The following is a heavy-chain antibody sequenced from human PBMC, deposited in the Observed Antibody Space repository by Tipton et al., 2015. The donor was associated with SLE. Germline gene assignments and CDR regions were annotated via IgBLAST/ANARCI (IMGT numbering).Heavy chain of an antibody. CDR3: ARGTWSGYSLDAFDI. Sequence: TLSLTCTVSGGSISSSSYYWSWIRQPPGKGLEWIGYIYYSGSTKNNPSLKSRVTISVDTSKNQFSLKLRSVTAADTAVYYCARGTWSGYSLDAFDIWGQGTMVTVSS. CDR2: IYYSGST. V-gene: IGHV4-61*01. CDR1: GGSISSSSYY. D-gene: IGHD3-3*01. J-gene: IGHJ3*02.